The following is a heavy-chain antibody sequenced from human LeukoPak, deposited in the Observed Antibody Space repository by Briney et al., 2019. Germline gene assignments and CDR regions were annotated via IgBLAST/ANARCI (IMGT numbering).Heavy chain of an antibody. CDR2: ISGSGGST. Sequence: RGSLRLSCAASGFTFRSYAMSWVRQAPGKGLEWVSAISGSGGSTYYADSVKGRFTISRDNSKNTLYLQMNSLRAEDTAVYYCAKFLPTHIVVANYYFDYWGQGTLVTVSS. V-gene: IGHV3-23*01. D-gene: IGHD2-21*01. J-gene: IGHJ4*02. CDR1: GFTFRSYA. CDR3: AKFLPTHIVVANYYFDY.